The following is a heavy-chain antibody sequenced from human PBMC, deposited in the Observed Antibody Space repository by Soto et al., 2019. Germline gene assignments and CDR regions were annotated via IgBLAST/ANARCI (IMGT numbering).Heavy chain of an antibody. CDR1: GFTFSSYA. CDR2: ISYDGSNK. V-gene: IGHV3-30-3*01. Sequence: QVQLVESGGGVVQPGRSLRLSCAASGFTFSSYAMHWVRQAPGKGLEWVAVISYDGSNKYYADSVKGRFTISRDNSKNTLDLQMNSLRAEDTAVYYCAREWELLYGMDVWGQGTTVTVSS. D-gene: IGHD1-26*01. CDR3: AREWELLYGMDV. J-gene: IGHJ6*02.